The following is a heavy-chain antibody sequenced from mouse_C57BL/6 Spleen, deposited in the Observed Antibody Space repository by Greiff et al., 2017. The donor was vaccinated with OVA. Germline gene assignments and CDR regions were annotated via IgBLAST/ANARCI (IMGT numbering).Heavy chain of an antibody. CDR2: IRSKSNNYAT. V-gene: IGHV10-1*01. CDR1: GFSFNTYA. D-gene: IGHD2-3*01. CDR3: VRQGYDGYPYYFDY. Sequence: EVMLVESGGGLVQPKGSLKLSCAASGFSFNTYAMNWVRQAPGKGLEWVARIRSKSNNYATYYADSVKDRFTISRDDSESMLYLQMNNLKTEDTAMYYCVRQGYDGYPYYFDYWGQGTTLTVSS. J-gene: IGHJ2*01.